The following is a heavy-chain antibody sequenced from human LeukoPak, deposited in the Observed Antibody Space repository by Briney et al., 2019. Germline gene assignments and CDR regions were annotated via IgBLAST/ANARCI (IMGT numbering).Heavy chain of an antibody. CDR2: IDTSGST. J-gene: IGHJ4*02. CDR1: GGSMSSYY. D-gene: IGHD4-17*01. CDR3: AREGIYGDYRH. Sequence: SETLSLTCTVSGGSMSSYYWSWIRQPAGKGLEWIGRIDTSGSTNYNPSLKSRVTMSADTSKKQFSLKLRSVTAADTAVYYCAREGIYGDYRHWGQGTLVTVSS. V-gene: IGHV4-4*07.